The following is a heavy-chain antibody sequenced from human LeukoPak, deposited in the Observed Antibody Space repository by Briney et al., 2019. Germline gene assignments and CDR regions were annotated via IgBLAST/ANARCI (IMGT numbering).Heavy chain of an antibody. Sequence: ASVKASCKASGYTFTSYAMHWVRQAPGQRLEWMGWINAGNGNTKYSQKFQGRVTITRDTSASTAYMELSSLRSEDTAVYYCAKGYCSSTSCYPFDYWGQGTLVTVSS. CDR2: INAGNGNT. CDR3: AKGYCSSTSCYPFDY. J-gene: IGHJ4*02. V-gene: IGHV1-3*01. CDR1: GYTFTSYA. D-gene: IGHD2-2*01.